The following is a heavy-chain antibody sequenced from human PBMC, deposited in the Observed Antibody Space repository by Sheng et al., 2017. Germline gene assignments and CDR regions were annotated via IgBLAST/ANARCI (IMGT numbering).Heavy chain of an antibody. CDR2: IYYSGTT. CDR3: ARYSRQAVVSTTVGLGAFDI. D-gene: IGHD2-15*01. CDR1: GGSIRSSSYY. J-gene: IGHJ3*02. V-gene: IGHV4-39*07. Sequence: QLQLQESGPGLVKPSETLSLTCTVSGGSIRSSSYYWGWIRQPPGKGLEWIGSIYYSGTTYYNPSLKSRVTISVDTSKNQFSLKLSSVTAADTAVYYCARYSRQAVVSTTVGLGAFDIWGQGTMVTVSS.